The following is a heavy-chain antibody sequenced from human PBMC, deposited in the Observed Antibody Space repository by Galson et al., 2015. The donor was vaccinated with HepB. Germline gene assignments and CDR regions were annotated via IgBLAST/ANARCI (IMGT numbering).Heavy chain of an antibody. CDR1: GGSFSGYY. CDR3: ARADLFGVVLY. V-gene: IGHV4-34*01. J-gene: IGHJ4*02. Sequence: ETLSLTCAVYGGSFSGYYWSWIRQPPGKGLEWIGEINHSGSTNYNPSLKSRVTISVDTSKNQFSLKLSSVTAADTAVYYCARADLFGVVLYWGQGTLVTVSS. D-gene: IGHD3-3*01. CDR2: INHSGST.